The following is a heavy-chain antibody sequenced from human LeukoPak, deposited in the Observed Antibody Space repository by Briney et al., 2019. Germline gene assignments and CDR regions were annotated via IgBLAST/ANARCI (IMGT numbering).Heavy chain of an antibody. CDR3: ARVGSLSRGRSWVDP. D-gene: IGHD6-13*01. CDR2: IDTSGST. V-gene: IGHV4-4*07. J-gene: IGHJ5*02. Sequence: SETLSLTCTVSGGSISSYFCSWIRQPAGKGLEWIGRIDTSGSTNYNPSLKSRVTMSVDTSKNQFSLKLSSVTAADTAVYYCARVGSLSRGRSWVDPWGQGTLVTVSS. CDR1: GGSISSYF.